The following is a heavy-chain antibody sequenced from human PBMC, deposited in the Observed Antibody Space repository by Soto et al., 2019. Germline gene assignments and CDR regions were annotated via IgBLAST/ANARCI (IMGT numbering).Heavy chain of an antibody. D-gene: IGHD2-8*01. Sequence: SETLSLTCTVSGGSISSSSYYWGWIRQPPGKGLEWIGNIHYSGSTYYMPSLRSRVTLSVDTSKNQFSLRLTSVTAEDTAVYYCARHEGNGNVWPLDYWGQGILVTVSS. CDR3: ARHEGNGNVWPLDY. J-gene: IGHJ4*02. CDR2: IHYSGST. CDR1: GGSISSSSYY. V-gene: IGHV4-39*01.